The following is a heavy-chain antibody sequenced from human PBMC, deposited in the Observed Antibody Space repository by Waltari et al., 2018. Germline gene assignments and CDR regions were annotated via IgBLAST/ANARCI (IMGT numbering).Heavy chain of an antibody. J-gene: IGHJ6*03. Sequence: EVQLVESGGGLVQPGGSLRLSCAASGFTFSSYAMSWVRQAPGKGLEWVSAIIGSGGSTYYADSVKGRFTISRDNSKNTLYLQMNSLRAEDTAVYYCAKGRRGTYYYYYYYMDVWGKGTTVTVSS. CDR3: AKGRRGTYYYYYYYMDV. D-gene: IGHD1-1*01. V-gene: IGHV3-23*04. CDR1: GFTFSSYA. CDR2: IIGSGGST.